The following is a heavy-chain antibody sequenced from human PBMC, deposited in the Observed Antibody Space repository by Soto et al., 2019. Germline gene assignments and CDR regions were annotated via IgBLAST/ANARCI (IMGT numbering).Heavy chain of an antibody. J-gene: IGHJ6*02. CDR2: IIPIFGTA. CDR1: GGTFSSYA. D-gene: IGHD6-19*01. Sequence: SVKVSCKASGGTFSSYAISWVRQAPGQGLEWMGGIIPIFGTANYAQKFQGRVTITADESTSTAYMELSSLRSEDTAVYYCALGYSSGWYPYYYGMDVWGQGTTVTVSS. CDR3: ALGYSSGWYPYYYGMDV. V-gene: IGHV1-69*13.